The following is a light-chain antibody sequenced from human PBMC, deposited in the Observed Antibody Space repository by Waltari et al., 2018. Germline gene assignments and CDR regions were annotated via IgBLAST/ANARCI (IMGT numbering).Light chain of an antibody. CDR3: QQYNNWPEWT. CDR1: QSVRSN. Sequence: EIVMTQSPATLSVSPGERATLSCRASQSVRSNLAWYQQKPGQAPSLLIYGASTRATGIPARFSGSGSGTEFTLTISSLQSEDFAVYYCQQYNNWPEWTFGQGTKAEIK. CDR2: GAS. V-gene: IGKV3-15*01. J-gene: IGKJ1*01.